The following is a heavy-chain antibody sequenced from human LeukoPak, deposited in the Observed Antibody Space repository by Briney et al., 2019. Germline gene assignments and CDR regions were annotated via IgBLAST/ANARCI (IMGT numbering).Heavy chain of an antibody. J-gene: IGHJ3*02. D-gene: IGHD2-15*01. CDR3: ARDSIVEVAFDI. CDR1: GGSISSGGYY. CDR2: IYHSGST. Sequence: SETLSLTCTVSGGSISSGGYYWSWIRQPPGKGLEWIGYIYHSGSTYYNPSLKSRVTISVDRSKNQFSLKLSSVTAADTAVYYCARDSIVEVAFDIWGQGTMVTVSS. V-gene: IGHV4-30-2*01.